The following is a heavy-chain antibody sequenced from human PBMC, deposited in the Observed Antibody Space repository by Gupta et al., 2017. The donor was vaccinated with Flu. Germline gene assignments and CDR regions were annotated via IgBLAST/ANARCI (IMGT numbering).Heavy chain of an antibody. D-gene: IGHD2-8*01. CDR3: TRLSVVNAFDP. V-gene: IGHV3-73*01. CDR2: NRTRPNSYAT. J-gene: IGHJ5*02. Sequence: VRHASGRGIEWVRRNRTRPNSYATTNATSGEGRFAISRDDSKNTAYLQMNSLKTVDTAVYYCTRLSVVNAFDPGVQGVLVTVSS.